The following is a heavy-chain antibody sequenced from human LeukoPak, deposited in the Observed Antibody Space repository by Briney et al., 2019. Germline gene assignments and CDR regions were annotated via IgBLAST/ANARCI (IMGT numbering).Heavy chain of an antibody. Sequence: PGGSLRLSCAASGFTFSSYAMHWVRQAPGKGLEWVAVISYDGSNKYYADSVKGRFTISRDNSKNTLYLQMNSLRAEDTAVYYCARDNPHYYDSSDREYYFDYWGQGTLVTVSS. D-gene: IGHD3-22*01. CDR2: ISYDGSNK. J-gene: IGHJ4*02. CDR3: ARDNPHYYDSSDREYYFDY. CDR1: GFTFSSYA. V-gene: IGHV3-30-3*01.